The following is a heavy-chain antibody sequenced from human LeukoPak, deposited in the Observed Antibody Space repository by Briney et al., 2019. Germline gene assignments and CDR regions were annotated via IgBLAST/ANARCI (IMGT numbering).Heavy chain of an antibody. CDR2: IYYSGST. Sequence: SETLSLTCTVSGGSISSGDYYWSWIRQPPGTGLEWIGYIYYSGSTYYNPSLKSRVTISVDTSKNQFSLKLSSVTAADTAVYYCARVGNYYDSSGYHNWFDPWGQGTLVTVSS. CDR1: GGSISSGDYY. J-gene: IGHJ5*02. CDR3: ARVGNYYDSSGYHNWFDP. D-gene: IGHD3-22*01. V-gene: IGHV4-30-4*01.